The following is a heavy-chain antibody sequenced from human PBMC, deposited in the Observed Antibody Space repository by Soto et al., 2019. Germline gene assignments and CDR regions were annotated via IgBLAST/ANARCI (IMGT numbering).Heavy chain of an antibody. V-gene: IGHV4-38-2*02. D-gene: IGHD1-26*01. Sequence: PSDTLSLTCAVSGYSISSGYYWGWIRQPPGKGLEWIGSIYHSGSTYYNPSLKSRVTISVDTSKNQFSLKLSSVTAADTAVYYCARDRGVLHQPSYYGMDVWGQGATVTVSS. CDR2: IYHSGST. CDR1: GYSISSGYY. J-gene: IGHJ6*02. CDR3: ARDRGVLHQPSYYGMDV.